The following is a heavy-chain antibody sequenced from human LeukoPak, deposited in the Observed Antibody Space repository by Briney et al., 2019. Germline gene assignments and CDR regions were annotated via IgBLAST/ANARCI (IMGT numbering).Heavy chain of an antibody. CDR1: GYSFTTYG. Sequence: ASVKVSCKASGYSFTTYGITWVRQAPGQGFEWMGWISAYNGNTNSAQNLQGRVTMTTDTSTSTAYLELRSLTSDDTAVYYCAEGGPFSNFDYWGQGTLVTVSS. V-gene: IGHV1-18*01. D-gene: IGHD3-16*01. CDR2: ISAYNGNT. J-gene: IGHJ4*02. CDR3: AEGGPFSNFDY.